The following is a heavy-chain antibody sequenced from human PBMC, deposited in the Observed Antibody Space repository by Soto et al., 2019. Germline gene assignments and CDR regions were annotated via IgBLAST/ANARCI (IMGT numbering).Heavy chain of an antibody. CDR2: IEEDGSEK. CDR1: GFTLSSYR. Sequence: PGGSPRLSCVASGFTLSSYRMNWVRQVPGKGLEWVANIEEDGSEKNYVDSVKGRFTISRDNSKNTLYLYMNSLRADDTAVYYCASQTPPSEIYYYWGHGT. CDR3: ASQTPPSEIYYY. D-gene: IGHD2-15*01. V-gene: IGHV3-7*03. J-gene: IGHJ4*01.